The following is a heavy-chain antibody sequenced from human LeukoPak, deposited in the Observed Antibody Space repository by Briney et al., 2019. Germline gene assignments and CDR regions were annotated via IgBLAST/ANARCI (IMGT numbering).Heavy chain of an antibody. D-gene: IGHD6-19*01. Sequence: SETLSLTCTVSGGSISSYYWSWIRQPPGKGLEWIGTIYHSGRTYYNPSLKSRVTISLDTSKNHFSLKLSSVTAADTAVYYCARDLGQWLVKYYFDYWGQGTLVTVSS. CDR1: GGSISSYY. CDR3: ARDLGQWLVKYYFDY. CDR2: IYHSGRT. J-gene: IGHJ4*02. V-gene: IGHV4-4*08.